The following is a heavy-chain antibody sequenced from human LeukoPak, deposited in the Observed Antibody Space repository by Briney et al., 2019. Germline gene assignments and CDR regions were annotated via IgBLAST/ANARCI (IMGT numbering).Heavy chain of an antibody. Sequence: GGSLRLSCAASGFTSRNYWMTWVRQTPGKGLEWVANIKQDGSEKYFWDSVKGRFTISRDDAKNSVYLQMNSLRVEDTGVYYCTRDTGGIGSYPDYWGQGTLVTVSS. V-gene: IGHV3-7*01. CDR1: GFTSRNYW. CDR2: IKQDGSEK. CDR3: TRDTGGIGSYPDY. J-gene: IGHJ4*02. D-gene: IGHD1-26*01.